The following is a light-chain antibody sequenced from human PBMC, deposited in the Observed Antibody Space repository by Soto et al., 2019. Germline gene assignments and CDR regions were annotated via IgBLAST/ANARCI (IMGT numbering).Light chain of an antibody. CDR1: QSVRSD. Sequence: EIVMTQSPVTLSVSPGERATLSCRASQSVRSDLAWYQHKPGQAPRLLIYDASTRATGFPARFRGSGSGTEFTLTISSLQSEDFAVYHCQQYNNWPRTFGQGTKLEIK. CDR2: DAS. V-gene: IGKV3-15*01. J-gene: IGKJ2*01. CDR3: QQYNNWPRT.